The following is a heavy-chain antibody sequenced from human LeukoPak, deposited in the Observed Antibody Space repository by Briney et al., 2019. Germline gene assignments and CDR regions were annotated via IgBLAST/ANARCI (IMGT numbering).Heavy chain of an antibody. CDR2: ISWNSGSI. CDR3: AKDIMVRGVIASSLFDY. J-gene: IGHJ4*02. Sequence: GGSLRLSCAASGFTFDDYAMHWVRQAPGKGLEWVSGISWNSGSIGYADSVKGRFTISRDNAKNSLYLQMNSLRAVDTALYYCAKDIMVRGVIASSLFDYWGQGTLVTVSS. V-gene: IGHV3-9*01. D-gene: IGHD3-10*01. CDR1: GFTFDDYA.